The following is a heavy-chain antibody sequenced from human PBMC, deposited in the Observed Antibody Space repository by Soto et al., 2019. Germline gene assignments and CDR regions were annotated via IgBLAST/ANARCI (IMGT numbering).Heavy chain of an antibody. CDR1: GGTISSGGYY. V-gene: IGHV4-39*06. CDR3: ASKTITVPGQY. D-gene: IGHD3-22*01. CDR2: VDHSGNT. J-gene: IGHJ4*02. Sequence: SETLSLTCTVSGGTISSGGYYWSWIRQHPGKGLECIGEVDHSGNTNYNPSLKSRITISLDKSKNEFTLKLSSVTAADTAVYYCASKTITVPGQYWGQGTLVTVSS.